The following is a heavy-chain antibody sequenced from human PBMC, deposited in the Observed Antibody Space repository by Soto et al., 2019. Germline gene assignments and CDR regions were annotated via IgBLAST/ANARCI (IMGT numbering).Heavy chain of an antibody. CDR1: GYTFNRYY. Sequence: QVQLVQSGAAVEKVGASVKVSCKASGYTFNRYYIHWVRQAPGQGLEWMGIINPGGGSPSYAQRFQGRVTMTRDTSTSTIYMELSSLRSDDTAVYYCARDAVVPAAIMGSWGRARHTRFDYWGQGTLVTVSS. J-gene: IGHJ4*02. D-gene: IGHD2-2*01. CDR3: ARDAVVPAAIMGSWGRARHTRFDY. CDR2: INPGGGSP. V-gene: IGHV1-46*02.